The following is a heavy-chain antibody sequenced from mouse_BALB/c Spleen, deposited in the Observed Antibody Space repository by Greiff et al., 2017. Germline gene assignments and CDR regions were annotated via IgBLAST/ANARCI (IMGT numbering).Heavy chain of an antibody. Sequence: EVNLVESGGGLVQPGGSLKLSCAASGFTFSSYTMSWVRQTPEKRLEWVAYISNGGGSTYYPDTVKGRFTISRDNAKNTLYLQMSSLKSEDTAMYYCARHNGKNYAMDYWGQGTSVTVSS. CDR1: GFTFSSYT. D-gene: IGHD2-1*01. CDR2: ISNGGGST. V-gene: IGHV5-12-2*01. J-gene: IGHJ4*01. CDR3: ARHNGKNYAMDY.